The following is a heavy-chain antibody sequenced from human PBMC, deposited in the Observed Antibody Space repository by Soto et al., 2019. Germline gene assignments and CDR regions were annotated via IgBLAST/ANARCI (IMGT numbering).Heavy chain of an antibody. Sequence: GESLSLACTVSGLYFRNSWIHWVRQVPGKGLVWVSRINSDGTSIIYADFVKGRFTFSRDNAKNTVYLQMSSLRVEDTAVYYCAKDWYQTIDYWGQGTPVTVSS. CDR1: GLYFRNSW. V-gene: IGHV3-74*01. CDR2: INSDGTSI. CDR3: AKDWYQTIDY. D-gene: IGHD1-1*01. J-gene: IGHJ4*02.